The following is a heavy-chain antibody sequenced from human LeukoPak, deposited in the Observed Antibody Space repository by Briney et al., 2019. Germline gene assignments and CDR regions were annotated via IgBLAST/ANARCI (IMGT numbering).Heavy chain of an antibody. J-gene: IGHJ5*02. V-gene: IGHV4-39*01. CDR2: IYYSGST. CDR3: ARQDEYYDILTGYRANWFDP. Sequence: SKPRFRTCTVSGGSGRSRSYYRGWIRQPPGKGLEWIGSIYYSGSTYYNPSLKSRVTISVDTSKNQFSLKLSSVTAADTAVYYCARQDEYYDILTGYRANWFDPWGQGTLVTVSS. CDR1: GGSGRSRSYY. D-gene: IGHD3-9*01.